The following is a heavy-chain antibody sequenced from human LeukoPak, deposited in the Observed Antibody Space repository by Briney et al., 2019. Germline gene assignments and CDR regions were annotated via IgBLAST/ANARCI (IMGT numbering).Heavy chain of an antibody. CDR3: ASSYYSSTSCYTFDY. V-gene: IGHV3-53*01. CDR1: GFTVSSNY. Sequence: GGSLRLSCAASGFTVSSNYMSWVRQAPGKGLEWVSVIYSGGSTYYADSVKGRFTISRDNSKNTLYLQMNSLRAEDTAVYYCASSYYSSTSCYTFDYWGQGTLVTVSS. J-gene: IGHJ4*02. D-gene: IGHD2-2*02. CDR2: IYSGGST.